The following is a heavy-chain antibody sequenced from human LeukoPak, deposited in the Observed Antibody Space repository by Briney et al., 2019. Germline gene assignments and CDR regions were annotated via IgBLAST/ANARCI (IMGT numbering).Heavy chain of an antibody. CDR2: INHSGST. CDR3: ARGKGYNWNYATYYYYYYMDV. V-gene: IGHV4-34*01. D-gene: IGHD1-7*01. J-gene: IGHJ6*03. Sequence: SETLSLTCAVYGGSFSGYYWSWIRQPPGKGLEWIGEINHSGSTNYNPSLKSRVTISVDTSKNQFSLKLSSVTAADTAVYYCARGKGYNWNYATYYYYYYMDVWGKGTTSPSP. CDR1: GGSFSGYY.